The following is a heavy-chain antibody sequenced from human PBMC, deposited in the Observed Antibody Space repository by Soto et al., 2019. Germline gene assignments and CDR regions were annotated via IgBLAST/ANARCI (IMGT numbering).Heavy chain of an antibody. CDR3: ARLTPRITMVRGVIDY. CDR1: GGSISSSSYY. CDR2: IYYSGST. J-gene: IGHJ4*02. V-gene: IGHV4-39*01. Sequence: QLQLQESGPGLVKPSETLSLTCTVSGGSISSSSYYWGWIRQPPGKGLEWIGSIYYSGSTYYNPSLKSRVTISVDTSKNQFSRKLSSVTAADTAVYYCARLTPRITMVRGVIDYWGQGTLVTVSS. D-gene: IGHD3-10*01.